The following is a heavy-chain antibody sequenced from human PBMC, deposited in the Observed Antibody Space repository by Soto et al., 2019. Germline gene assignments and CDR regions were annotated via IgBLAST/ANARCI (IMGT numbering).Heavy chain of an antibody. Sequence: SETLSLTCTVSGGSISSSSYYWGWIRQPPGKGLEWIGSIYYSGSTYYNPSLKSRVTISVDTSKNQFSLKLSSVTAADTAVYYCARDCLGMWLQRYWYFDLWGRGTLVTVSS. D-gene: IGHD5-12*01. CDR3: ARDCLGMWLQRYWYFDL. CDR2: IYYSGST. J-gene: IGHJ2*01. CDR1: GGSISSSSYY. V-gene: IGHV4-39*07.